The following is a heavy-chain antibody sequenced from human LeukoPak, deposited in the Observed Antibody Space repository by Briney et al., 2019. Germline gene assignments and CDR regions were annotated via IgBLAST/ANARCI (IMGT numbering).Heavy chain of an antibody. CDR3: ARLDSYDYGDYYFDY. J-gene: IGHJ4*02. D-gene: IGHD4-17*01. Sequence: ASVKVSCKASGYTFTGYYMHWVRQAPGQGLEWMGWINPNSGGTNYAQKFQGRVTMTRDTSISTAYMELSRLRSDDTAVYYCARLDSYDYGDYYFDYWGQGTLVTVSS. CDR1: GYTFTGYY. CDR2: INPNSGGT. V-gene: IGHV1-2*02.